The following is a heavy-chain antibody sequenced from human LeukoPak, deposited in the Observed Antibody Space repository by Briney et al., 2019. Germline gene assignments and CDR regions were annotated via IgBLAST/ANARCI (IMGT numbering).Heavy chain of an antibody. Sequence: SETLSLTCAVYGGSFSGYYWSWIRQPPGKGLEWIGEINHSGSTNYNPSLKSRVTISVDTSKNQFSLKLSSVTAADTAVYYCARDRGGNYRDFDYWGQGTLVTVSS. CDR3: ARDRGGNYRDFDY. D-gene: IGHD1-26*01. CDR2: INHSGST. V-gene: IGHV4-34*01. CDR1: GGSFSGYY. J-gene: IGHJ4*02.